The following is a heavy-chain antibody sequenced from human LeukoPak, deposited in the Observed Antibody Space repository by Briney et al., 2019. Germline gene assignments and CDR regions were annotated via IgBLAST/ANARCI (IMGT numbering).Heavy chain of an antibody. D-gene: IGHD2-21*02. CDR1: GGSINTYY. J-gene: IGHJ5*02. CDR3: ARHISVYCGGDCYSPNWFDP. CDR2: IYYSGST. V-gene: IGHV4-39*01. Sequence: SETLSLTCTVSGGSINTYYWSWIRQPPGKGLEWIGSIYYSGSTYYNPSLKSRVTISVDTSKNLFSLKLSSVTAADTAVYYCARHISVYCGGDCYSPNWFDPWGQGTLVTVSS.